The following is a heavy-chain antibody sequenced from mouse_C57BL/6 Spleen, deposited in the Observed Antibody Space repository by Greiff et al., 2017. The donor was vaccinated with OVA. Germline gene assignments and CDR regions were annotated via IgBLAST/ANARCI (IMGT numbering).Heavy chain of an antibody. V-gene: IGHV1-80*01. D-gene: IGHD1-1*01. Sequence: VQLQQSGAELVKPGASVKISCKASGYAFSSYWMNWVKQRPGKGLEWIGQIYPGDGDTNYNGKFKGKATLTADKSSSTAYMQLSSLTAEDSAVYFCARERVTTVVAPFDYWGQGTTLIVSS. J-gene: IGHJ2*01. CDR2: IYPGDGDT. CDR3: ARERVTTVVAPFDY. CDR1: GYAFSSYW.